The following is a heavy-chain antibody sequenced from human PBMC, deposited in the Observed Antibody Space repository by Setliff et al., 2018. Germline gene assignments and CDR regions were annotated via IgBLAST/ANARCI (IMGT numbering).Heavy chain of an antibody. CDR3: ARALLWFGEGMDV. D-gene: IGHD3-10*01. Sequence: PSETLSLTCTVSGGSISSSSYYWGWIRQPPGKGLEWVGYMYNSGNTNYNPSLRRRVAISVDKSKNQFSLKLSSVTAADTAVYYCARALLWFGEGMDVWGKGTMVTVSS. CDR1: GGSISSSSYY. J-gene: IGHJ6*03. CDR2: MYNSGNT. V-gene: IGHV4-61*05.